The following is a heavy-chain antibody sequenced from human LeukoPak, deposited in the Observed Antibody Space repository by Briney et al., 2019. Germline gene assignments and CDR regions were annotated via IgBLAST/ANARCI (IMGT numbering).Heavy chain of an antibody. J-gene: IGHJ4*02. D-gene: IGHD1-14*01. Sequence: SETLSLTCTVSGGSISNYYWNWIRQPPGKGLEWIGNLYHSGGTNYNPSLKSRAIISVDTSRNQFSLKLSSVTAADTAVYYCARGDNNFEFWGQGTLVTVSS. CDR3: ARGDNNFEF. CDR2: LYHSGGT. CDR1: GGSISNYY. V-gene: IGHV4-59*01.